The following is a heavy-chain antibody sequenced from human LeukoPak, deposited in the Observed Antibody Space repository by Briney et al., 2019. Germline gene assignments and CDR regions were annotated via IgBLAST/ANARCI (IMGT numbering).Heavy chain of an antibody. J-gene: IGHJ4*02. Sequence: ASVKVSCKASGYTFTGYYMHWVRQATGQGLEWMGWMNPNSGNTGYAQKFQGRVTMTRNTSISTAYMELSSLRSEDTAVYYCARGGMTEIDYWGQGTLVTVSS. V-gene: IGHV1-8*02. D-gene: IGHD1-26*01. CDR3: ARGGMTEIDY. CDR2: MNPNSGNT. CDR1: GYTFTGYY.